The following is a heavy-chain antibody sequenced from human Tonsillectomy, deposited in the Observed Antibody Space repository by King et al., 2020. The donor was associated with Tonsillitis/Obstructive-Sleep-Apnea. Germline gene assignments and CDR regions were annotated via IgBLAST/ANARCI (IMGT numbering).Heavy chain of an antibody. CDR2: IRVSGAST. V-gene: IGHV3-23*04. CDR3: AGRVVPAALSY. D-gene: IGHD2-2*01. J-gene: IGHJ4*02. Sequence: VQLVESGGGLVQPGGSLRLSCAASGFTFSNYVLSWVRQVPGKGLEWVSTIRVSGASTLYADSVKGRFTISRDNSKNPLYLQMNSLRAEDTALYYCAGRVVPAALSYWGQGTLVTVSS. CDR1: GFTFSNYV.